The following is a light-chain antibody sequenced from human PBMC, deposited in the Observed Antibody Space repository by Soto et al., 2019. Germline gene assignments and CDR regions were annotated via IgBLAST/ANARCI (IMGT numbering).Light chain of an antibody. CDR1: QRVSSSY. V-gene: IGKV3-20*01. CDR2: GAS. Sequence: EIVLTQSPGTLSLSPGERATLSCRASQRVSSSYLAGYQQKPGQAPRLLIYGASSRATGIPDRFSGSGSGTDCPLTISRLEPEDFAVYYCQQYGSSPWTFGQGTKVEIK. CDR3: QQYGSSPWT. J-gene: IGKJ1*01.